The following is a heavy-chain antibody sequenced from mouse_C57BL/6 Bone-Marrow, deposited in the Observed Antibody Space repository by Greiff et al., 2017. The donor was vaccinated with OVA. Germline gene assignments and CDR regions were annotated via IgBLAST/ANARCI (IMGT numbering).Heavy chain of an antibody. Sequence: QVQLQQSGAELARPGASVKLSCKASGYTFTSYGISWVKQRTGQGLEWIGEIYPRSGNTYYTEKFKGKATLTADKSSSTAYMELRSLTSEDSAVYFCARRGYWGQGTTLTVSS. CDR3: ARRGY. CDR1: GYTFTSYG. J-gene: IGHJ2*01. CDR2: IYPRSGNT. V-gene: IGHV1-81*01.